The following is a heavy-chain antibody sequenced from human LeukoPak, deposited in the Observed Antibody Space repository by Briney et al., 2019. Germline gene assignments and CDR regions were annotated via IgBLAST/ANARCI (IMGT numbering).Heavy chain of an antibody. J-gene: IGHJ1*01. CDR2: IIPFFGTA. D-gene: IGHD2-15*01. CDR3: AMLGYCSGGSCYQPAEYFQH. Sequence: SSVTVSCKASGGTFSSYAISWVRQAPGQGLEWMGGIIPFFGTANYAQKFQGRVTITADESTSTAYMELSSLRSEDTAVYYCAMLGYCSGGSCYQPAEYFQHWGQGTLVTVSS. V-gene: IGHV1-69*13. CDR1: GGTFSSYA.